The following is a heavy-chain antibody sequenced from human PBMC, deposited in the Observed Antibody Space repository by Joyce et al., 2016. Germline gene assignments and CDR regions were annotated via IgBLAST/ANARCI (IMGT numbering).Heavy chain of an antibody. D-gene: IGHD2-21*01. CDR3: LREFHP. V-gene: IGHV1-18*01. CDR1: GYTFTSYD. Sequence: QVQLVQSGPEVTKPGASVKGSCKGSGYTFTSYDFARVRQAPGQGLQWLGLISTHNGNTNYAQNLLGRVSLTTDTSTNTTFMELRNLTSDDTAVYYCLREFHPWGQGTLVTVSP. J-gene: IGHJ4*02. CDR2: ISTHNGNT.